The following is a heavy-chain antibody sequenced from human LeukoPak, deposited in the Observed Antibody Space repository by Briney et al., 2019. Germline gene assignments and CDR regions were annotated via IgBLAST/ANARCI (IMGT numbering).Heavy chain of an antibody. CDR1: GFTFSSHS. CDR2: ISSSSSTI. J-gene: IGHJ5*02. V-gene: IGHV3-48*01. Sequence: PGGSLRLSCAASGFTFSSHSMNWVRQAPGKGLEWVSYISSSSSTIYYADSMKGRFTISRDNAKNTLYLQMNSLRAEDTAVYYCAKEPASSGWFDPWGQGTLVAVSS. D-gene: IGHD6-19*01. CDR3: AKEPASSGWFDP.